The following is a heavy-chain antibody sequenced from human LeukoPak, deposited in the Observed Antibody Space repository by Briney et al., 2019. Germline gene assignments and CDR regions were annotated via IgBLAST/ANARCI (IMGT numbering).Heavy chain of an antibody. D-gene: IGHD3-3*01. V-gene: IGHV4-34*01. CDR1: GGSFSGYY. J-gene: IGHJ6*03. CDR2: INHSGST. Sequence: PSETLSLTCAVYGGSFSGYYWSWIRQPPGKGLEWIGEINHSGSTNYNPSLKSRVTISVDTSKNQFSLKLSSVTAADTAVYYCARGNRITIFGVVISANRCYYMDVWGKGTTVTVSS. CDR3: ARGNRITIFGVVISANRCYYMDV.